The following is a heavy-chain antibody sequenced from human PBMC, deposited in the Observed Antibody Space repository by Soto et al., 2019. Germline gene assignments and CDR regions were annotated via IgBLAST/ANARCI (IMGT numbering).Heavy chain of an antibody. CDR3: ARDRGSGVDTAMVTYGMDV. CDR1: GGSISSGDYY. CDR2: IYYSGST. J-gene: IGHJ6*02. D-gene: IGHD5-18*01. V-gene: IGHV4-30-4*01. Sequence: SETLSLTCTVSGGSISSGDYYWSWIRQPPGKGLEWIGYIYYSGSTYYNPSLKSRVTISVDTSKNQFSLKLSSVTAADTAVYYCARDRGSGVDTAMVTYGMDVWGQGTTVTV.